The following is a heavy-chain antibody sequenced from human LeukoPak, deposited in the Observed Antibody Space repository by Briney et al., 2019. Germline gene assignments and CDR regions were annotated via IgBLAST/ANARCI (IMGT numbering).Heavy chain of an antibody. V-gene: IGHV3-48*04. CDR3: ARVGRIAARPFDY. Sequence: GGSLRLSCAASGFTFSSYSMNWVRQAPGKGLEWVSYISSSRSTIYYADSVKGRFTISRDNAKNSLYLQMNSLRAEDTAVYYCARVGRIAARPFDYWGQGTLVTVSS. D-gene: IGHD6-6*01. CDR2: ISSSRSTI. CDR1: GFTFSSYS. J-gene: IGHJ4*02.